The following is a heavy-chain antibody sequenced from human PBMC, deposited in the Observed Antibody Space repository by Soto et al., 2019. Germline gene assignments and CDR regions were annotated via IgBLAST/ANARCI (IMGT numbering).Heavy chain of an antibody. D-gene: IGHD3-10*02. Sequence: QITLKESGPTLVKPTQTLTLTCTFSGLSLSTSGEAVGWIRQPPGEALEWLALIYWDDDKRYNPTLKTRLTITKDTSKNQLILTLTNVEPVDTATYYCAHYVSTSPAGGFDPWGQGIVVTVSS. CDR1: GLSLSTSGEA. J-gene: IGHJ5*02. CDR2: IYWDDDK. CDR3: AHYVSTSPAGGFDP. V-gene: IGHV2-5*02.